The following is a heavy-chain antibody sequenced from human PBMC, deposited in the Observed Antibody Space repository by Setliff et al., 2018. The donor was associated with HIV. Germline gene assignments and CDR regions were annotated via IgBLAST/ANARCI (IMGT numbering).Heavy chain of an antibody. CDR2: IYYSGST. CDR1: GGSISSSSYY. CDR3: ARHPSGWLMAFYMDV. V-gene: IGHV4-39*01. Sequence: PSETLSLTCTVSGGSISSSSYYWGWIRQPPGKGLEWIGSIYYSGSTYYNPSLKSRVTISVDTSKYQFSLKLSSVTAADTAVYYCARHPSGWLMAFYMDVWGKGTTVTVSS. D-gene: IGHD3-22*01. J-gene: IGHJ6*03.